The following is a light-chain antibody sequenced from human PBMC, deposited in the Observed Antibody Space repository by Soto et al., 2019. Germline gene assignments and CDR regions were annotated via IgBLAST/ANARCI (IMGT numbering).Light chain of an antibody. CDR3: QQYYSTSMYT. V-gene: IGKV4-1*01. J-gene: IGKJ2*01. Sequence: DIVMTQSPDSLAVSLGERATINCKSSQSVLYSSNNKNYLAWYQQKPGQPPKLLIYWASTRGSGVPDRFSGSGSGTDFTLTISSLQAEDVAVYYCQQYYSTSMYTFGQGTKLEIK. CDR1: QSVLYSSNNKNY. CDR2: WAS.